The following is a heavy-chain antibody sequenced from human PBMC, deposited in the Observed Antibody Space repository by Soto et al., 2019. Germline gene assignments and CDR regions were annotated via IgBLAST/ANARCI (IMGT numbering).Heavy chain of an antibody. CDR2: FDPEDGET. Sequence: GASVKVSCKVSGYTLTELSMHWVRQAPGKGLEWMGGFDPEDGETIYAQKFQGRVTMTEDTSTDTAYMELSSLRSEDTAVYYCATNKDDYYYYGMDVWGQGTTVTVS. J-gene: IGHJ6*02. D-gene: IGHD2-15*01. V-gene: IGHV1-24*01. CDR1: GYTLTELS. CDR3: ATNKDDYYYYGMDV.